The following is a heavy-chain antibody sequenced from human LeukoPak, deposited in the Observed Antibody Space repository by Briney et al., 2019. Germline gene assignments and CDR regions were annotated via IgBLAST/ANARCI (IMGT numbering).Heavy chain of an antibody. CDR1: GGSISSSSYY. CDR3: ASFSTYRYYFDY. CDR2: IYYSGST. V-gene: IGHV4-39*07. Sequence: SETLSLTCTVSGGSISSSSYYWGWIRQPPGKGLEWIGSIYYSGSTNYNPSLKSRVTISVDTSKNQFSLKLSSVTAADTAVYYCASFSTYRYYFDYWGQGTLVTVSS. D-gene: IGHD3-16*01. J-gene: IGHJ4*02.